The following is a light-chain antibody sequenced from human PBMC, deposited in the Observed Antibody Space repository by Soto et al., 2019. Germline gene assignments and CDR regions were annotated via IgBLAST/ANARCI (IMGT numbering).Light chain of an antibody. CDR2: KAS. CDR1: QTISSW. V-gene: IGKV1-5*03. J-gene: IGKJ1*01. CDR3: QQYSSYWT. Sequence: DIQMTQSPSTLSASVGDRVTITCRASQTISSWLAWYQQKPGEAPKLLIYKASSLESGVPSRFSGSRSGTEFTLTISSLQPDDIATYYCQQYSSYWTFGQGTKVEIK.